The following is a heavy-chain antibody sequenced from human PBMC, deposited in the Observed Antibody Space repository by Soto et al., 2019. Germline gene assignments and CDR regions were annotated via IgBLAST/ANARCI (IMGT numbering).Heavy chain of an antibody. D-gene: IGHD6-13*01. V-gene: IGHV4-34*01. J-gene: IGHJ5*02. CDR1: GGSFSGYY. CDR3: ASFSSSWYGGP. CDR2: INHSGST. Sequence: QVQLQQWGAGLLKPSETLSLTCAVYGGSFSGYYWSWIRQPPGKGLEWIGEINHSGSTNYNPSLKSRVTISVDTSKNQFSLKLSSVTAADTAVYYCASFSSSWYGGPWGQGTLVTVSS.